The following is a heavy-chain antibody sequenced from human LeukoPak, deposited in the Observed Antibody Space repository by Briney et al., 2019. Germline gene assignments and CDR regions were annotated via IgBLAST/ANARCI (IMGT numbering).Heavy chain of an antibody. CDR1: GFTFSSYG. D-gene: IGHD4-17*01. CDR3: SRHGDGFYYGMDV. J-gene: IGHJ6*02. Sequence: RPGGSLRLSCAASGFTFSSYGMNWVRQAPGKGPEWISYISRSGATIYYADSVKGRFTISRDNAKNSLYLQMSSLRAEDTAVYYCSRHGDGFYYGMDVWGQGTTVTVSS. CDR2: ISRSGATI. V-gene: IGHV3-48*03.